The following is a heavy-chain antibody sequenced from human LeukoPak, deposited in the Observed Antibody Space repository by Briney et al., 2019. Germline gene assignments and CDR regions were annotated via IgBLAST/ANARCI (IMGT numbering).Heavy chain of an antibody. CDR2: ISSSGSTI. CDR3: ARAQWFGEAYYFDY. Sequence: GGSLRLSCAASGFTFSDYYMSWIRQAPGKGLEWVSYISSSGSTIYYADSVKGRFTISRDNAKNSLYLQMNSLRAEDTAVYYCARAQWFGEAYYFDYWGQGTLVTVSS. CDR1: GFTFSDYY. J-gene: IGHJ4*02. V-gene: IGHV3-11*04. D-gene: IGHD3-10*01.